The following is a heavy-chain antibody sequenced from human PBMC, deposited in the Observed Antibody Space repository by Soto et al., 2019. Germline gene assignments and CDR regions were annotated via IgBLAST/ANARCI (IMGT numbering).Heavy chain of an antibody. CDR3: ARRSYDYGDYGMVDQPQYYYYYMDV. Sequence: PGGSLRLSCAASGFTFSSYAMSWVRQAPGKGLERVSAFSGSGGSTYYGDSVKGRFTISRDNSKNTLYLQMNSLSAEDTAVYYCARRSYDYGDYGMVDQPQYYYYYMDVWGKGTTVTVSS. J-gene: IGHJ6*03. V-gene: IGHV3-23*01. D-gene: IGHD4-17*01. CDR1: GFTFSSYA. CDR2: FSGSGGST.